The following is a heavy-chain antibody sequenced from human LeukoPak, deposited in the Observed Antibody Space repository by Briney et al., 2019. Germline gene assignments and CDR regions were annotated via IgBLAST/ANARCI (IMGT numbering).Heavy chain of an antibody. CDR1: GGSTSSTNW. V-gene: IGHV4-4*02. J-gene: IGHJ4*02. CDR2: IYRSGTT. D-gene: IGHD6-19*01. Sequence: SETLSLTCAVSGGSTSSTNWWSWVRQPPGKGLEWIGEIYRSGTTNYKPPLKSRVTISLDKSRNHFSLKLTSVTAADSAVYYCARRSPYSTGWSSYFDYWGQGALVTVSS. CDR3: ARRSPYSTGWSSYFDY.